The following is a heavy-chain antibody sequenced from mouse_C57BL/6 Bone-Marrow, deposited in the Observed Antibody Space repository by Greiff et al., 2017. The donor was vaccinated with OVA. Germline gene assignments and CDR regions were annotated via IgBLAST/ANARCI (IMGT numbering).Heavy chain of an antibody. Sequence: EVKVVESGAELVRPGASVKLSCTASGFNIKDDYMHWVKQRHEQGLEWIGWLDPENGDTESASKFQGKATITADTSSNTAYLQLSSLTSEDTAVYYCTSYGNFDYWGQGTTLTVSS. D-gene: IGHD2-1*01. J-gene: IGHJ2*01. CDR2: LDPENGDT. CDR3: TSYGNFDY. CDR1: GFNIKDDY. V-gene: IGHV14-4*01.